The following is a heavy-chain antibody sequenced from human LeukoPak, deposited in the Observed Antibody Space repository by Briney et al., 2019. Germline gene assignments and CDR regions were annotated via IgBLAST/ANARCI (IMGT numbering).Heavy chain of an antibody. CDR3: ARSSTVTTYPRFDY. Sequence: SETLSLTCTVSGGSISSYYWSWIRQPAGKGLEWIGRIYTSGSTNYNPSLKSRVTISVDTSKNQFSLKLSSVTAADTAVYYCARSSTVTTYPRFDYWGQGTLVTVSS. D-gene: IGHD4-17*01. V-gene: IGHV4-4*07. CDR2: IYTSGST. J-gene: IGHJ4*02. CDR1: GGSISSYY.